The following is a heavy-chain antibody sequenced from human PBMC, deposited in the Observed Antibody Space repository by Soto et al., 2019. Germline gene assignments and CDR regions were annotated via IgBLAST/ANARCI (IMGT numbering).Heavy chain of an antibody. Sequence: EVQLAESGGGLVKPGGSLRLSCAASGFTFTNAWINWVRQAPGKGLEWLGRIKSKPDGGPTDYAEPVKGRFAISRDDSNNMVYLQMNSLKIEDTAVYYCTTDSYSTIIIVRFDYWGHGTLVTVSS. J-gene: IGHJ4*01. V-gene: IGHV3-15*07. D-gene: IGHD3-22*01. CDR2: IKSKPDGGPT. CDR1: GFTFTNAW. CDR3: TTDSYSTIIIVRFDY.